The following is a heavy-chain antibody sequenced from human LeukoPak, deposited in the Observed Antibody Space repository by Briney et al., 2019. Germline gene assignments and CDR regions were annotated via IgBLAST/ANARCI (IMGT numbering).Heavy chain of an antibody. CDR1: GGSFSGYY. CDR2: INHSGST. J-gene: IGHJ4*02. Sequence: SETLSLTRAVYGGSFSGYYWSWIRQPPGKGLEWIGEINHSGSTNYNPSLKGRVTISVDTSKNQFSLKLNSVTAADTAVYYCVRFTTATFSFDYWGQGALVTVS. CDR3: VRFTTATFSFDY. D-gene: IGHD4-17*01. V-gene: IGHV4-34*01.